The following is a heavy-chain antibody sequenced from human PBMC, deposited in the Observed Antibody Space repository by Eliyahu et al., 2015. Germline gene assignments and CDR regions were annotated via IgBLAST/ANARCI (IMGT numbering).Heavy chain of an antibody. D-gene: IGHD4-23*01. CDR3: AKDTTVVPRGYFDY. CDR1: GFTFXDYA. CDR2: ISWNSGSI. Sequence: EVQLVESGGGLVQPGRSLRLSCAAAGFTFXDYALHWVRQAPGEGLGWVSGISWNSGSIGYADSVKGRFTISRDNAKNSLYLQMNSLRAEDTALYYCAKDTTVVPRGYFDYWGQGTLVTVSS. J-gene: IGHJ4*02. V-gene: IGHV3-9*01.